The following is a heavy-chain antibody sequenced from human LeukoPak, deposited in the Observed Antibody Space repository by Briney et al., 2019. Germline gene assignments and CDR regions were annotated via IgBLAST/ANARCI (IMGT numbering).Heavy chain of an antibody. D-gene: IGHD1/OR15-1a*01. CDR2: INDTGST. Sequence: PETLSLTCAVYGGSFSGYYWSWIRQPPGKGLEWIGEINDTGSTKYTPSLKSRVTISVDTSKNQFTLKVNSLDVAETAVYSCARGGLNNNSFVSCGQGTLVT. CDR3: ARGGLNNNSFVS. J-gene: IGHJ4*02. V-gene: IGHV4-34*01. CDR1: GGSFSGYY.